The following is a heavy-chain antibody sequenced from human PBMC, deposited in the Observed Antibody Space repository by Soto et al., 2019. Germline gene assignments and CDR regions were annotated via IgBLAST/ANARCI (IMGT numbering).Heavy chain of an antibody. D-gene: IGHD6-19*01. J-gene: IGHJ4*02. CDR2: IYPGDSDT. V-gene: IGHV5-51*01. Sequence: PGESLKISCKGSAYSFTIYWIGWVRQTPGKGLEWMGVIYPGDSDTRYSPSFRGQVTISADRSISTAFLQWSSLQASDTAMYYCARGGDRGWRYFDYWGQGTLVTVSS. CDR1: AYSFTIYW. CDR3: ARGGDRGWRYFDY.